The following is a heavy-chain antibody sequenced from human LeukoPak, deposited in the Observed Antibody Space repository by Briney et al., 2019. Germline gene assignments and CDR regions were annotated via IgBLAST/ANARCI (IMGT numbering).Heavy chain of an antibody. D-gene: IGHD6-19*01. J-gene: IGHJ4*02. Sequence: SETLSLTCTVSGDSTSNFYWNWIRQSPGKGLEWIGNIHYSGSSVYNPSLKSRVTISVDTSKNQFSLKLSSVTAADTAVYYCARLPAVAGSPFDYWGQGTLVTVSS. CDR2: IHYSGSS. CDR3: ARLPAVAGSPFDY. V-gene: IGHV4-59*08. CDR1: GDSTSNFY.